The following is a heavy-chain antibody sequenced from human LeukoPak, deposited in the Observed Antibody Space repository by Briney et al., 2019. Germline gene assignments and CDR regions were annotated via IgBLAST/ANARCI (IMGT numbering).Heavy chain of an antibody. J-gene: IGHJ4*02. CDR3: ARDFYRFLRGVFDY. Sequence: GGSLRLSCAASEFTFSNYWMSWVRQAPGKGLEWVSYISSSGSTIYYADSVKGRFTISRDNAKNSLYLQMNSLRAEDTAVYYCARDFYRFLRGVFDYWGQGTLVTVSS. CDR2: ISSSGSTI. V-gene: IGHV3-48*04. CDR1: EFTFSNYW. D-gene: IGHD2/OR15-2a*01.